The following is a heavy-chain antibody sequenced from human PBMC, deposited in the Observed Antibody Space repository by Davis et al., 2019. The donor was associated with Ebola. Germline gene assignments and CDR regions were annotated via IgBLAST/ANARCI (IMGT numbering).Heavy chain of an antibody. V-gene: IGHV4-59*01. J-gene: IGHJ5*02. D-gene: IGHD3-3*01. CDR2: IYNSVSA. CDR1: GGSFRRNY. Sequence: MPSETLSLTCNVSGGSFRRNYWSWIRQPPGKGLEWIGYIYNSVSANYNPSLKSRVTISVDTSKNQFSLKLSSVTAADTAVYYCAKLTRFLDQSSWFDPWGQGTLVTVSS. CDR3: AKLTRFLDQSSWFDP.